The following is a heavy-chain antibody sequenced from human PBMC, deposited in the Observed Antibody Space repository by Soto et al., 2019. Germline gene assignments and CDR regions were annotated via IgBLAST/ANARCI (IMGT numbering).Heavy chain of an antibody. CDR1: GYTFTSYG. V-gene: IGHV1-18*01. Sequence: QVQLVQSGAEVKKPGASVKVSCKASGYTFTSYGITWVRQAPGQGLEWLGWINGYNGNTNYAQKLQGRVTMTTDTSTSTAYMELRSLISDDTAVYYCARMGDVPYYYYGMDVWGQGTTVTVSS. J-gene: IGHJ6*02. CDR2: INGYNGNT. D-gene: IGHD3-16*01. CDR3: ARMGDVPYYYYGMDV.